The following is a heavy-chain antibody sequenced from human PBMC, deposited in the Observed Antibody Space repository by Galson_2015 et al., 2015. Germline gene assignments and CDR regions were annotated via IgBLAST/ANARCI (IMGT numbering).Heavy chain of an antibody. Sequence: SLRLSCAASGFTFSDYYMSWIRQAPGKGLEWVSYISSSGSTIYYADPVKGRFTISRDNAKNSLYLQMNSLRAEDTAVYYCARAGIVGATRWFDPWGQGTLVTVSS. CDR1: GFTFSDYY. V-gene: IGHV3-11*01. D-gene: IGHD1-26*01. CDR2: ISSSGSTI. CDR3: ARAGIVGATRWFDP. J-gene: IGHJ5*02.